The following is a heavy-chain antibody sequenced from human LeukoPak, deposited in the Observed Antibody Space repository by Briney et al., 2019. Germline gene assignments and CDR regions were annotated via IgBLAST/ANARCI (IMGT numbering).Heavy chain of an antibody. J-gene: IGHJ4*02. CDR2: IKQDGSEK. D-gene: IGHD5-12*01. V-gene: IGHV3-7*01. CDR1: GFTFSSYW. Sequence: GGSLRLSCAASGFTFSSYWMSWVRQAPGKGLEWVANIKQDGSEKYYVDSVKGRFTISRDNAKNSLYLQMNSLRAEDTAAYYCARVDPDIVATGDYWGQGTLVTVSS. CDR3: ARVDPDIVATGDY.